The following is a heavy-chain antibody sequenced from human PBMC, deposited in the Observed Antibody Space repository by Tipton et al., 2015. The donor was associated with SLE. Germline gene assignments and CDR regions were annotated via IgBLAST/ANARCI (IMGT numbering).Heavy chain of an antibody. V-gene: IGHV3-30*04. D-gene: IGHD2-15*01. CDR3: ASEETSSYYFDY. CDR1: GFTFNSHA. CDR2: ISYSGHNN. Sequence: SLRLSCAASGFTFNSHAMHWVRQAPGKGLEWVAVISYSGHNNYYADSVKGRFTISRDNSKNTLYLQMNSLRAEDTAVYYCASEETSSYYFDYWGQGTLVTVS. J-gene: IGHJ4*02.